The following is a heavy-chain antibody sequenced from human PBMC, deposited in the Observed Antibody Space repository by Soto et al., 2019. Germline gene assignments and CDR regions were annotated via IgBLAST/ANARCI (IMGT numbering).Heavy chain of an antibody. CDR1: GFSFSNYG. CDR3: ANDKYYDRREYYFDY. V-gene: IGHV3-23*01. CDR2: ISGSASYT. D-gene: IGHD3-22*01. Sequence: GSLRLSCAASGFSFSNYGMSWVRQTPGKGLEWLSVISGSASYTYYADSVRGRFTISRDNYKNTLYLQMSGLRAEDTAVYYWANDKYYDRREYYFDYRVQGTLVTVSS. J-gene: IGHJ4*02.